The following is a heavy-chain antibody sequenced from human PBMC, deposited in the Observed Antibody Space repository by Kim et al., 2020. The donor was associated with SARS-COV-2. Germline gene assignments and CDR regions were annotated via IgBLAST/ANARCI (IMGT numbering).Heavy chain of an antibody. D-gene: IGHD2-21*01. V-gene: IGHV3-48*03. J-gene: IGHJ4*02. Sequence: GGSLRLSCAASGFTFSSYEMNWVRQAPGKGLEWVSYISSSGSTIYYADSVKGRFTISRDNAKNSLYLQMNSLRAEDTAVYYCARVFPAGFFDYWGQGTLVTVSS. CDR1: GFTFSSYE. CDR2: ISSSGSTI. CDR3: ARVFPAGFFDY.